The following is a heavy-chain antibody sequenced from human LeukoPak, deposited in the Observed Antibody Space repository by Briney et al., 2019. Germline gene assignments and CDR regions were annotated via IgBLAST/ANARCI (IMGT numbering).Heavy chain of an antibody. Sequence: ASVKVSCKVSGYTLTELSMHWVRQTPGKGPEWMGGFDPEDGETIYAQKFQGRVTMTEDTSTDTAYMELSSLRSEDTAVYCCATGGNWFDPWGQGTLVTVSS. CDR2: FDPEDGET. CDR1: GYTLTELS. V-gene: IGHV1-24*01. D-gene: IGHD3-10*01. CDR3: ATGGNWFDP. J-gene: IGHJ5*02.